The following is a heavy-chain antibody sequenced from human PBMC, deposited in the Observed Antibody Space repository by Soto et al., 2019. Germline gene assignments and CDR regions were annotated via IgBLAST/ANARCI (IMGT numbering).Heavy chain of an antibody. Sequence: EVQLVETGGGLVQPGGSLRLSCTASGFTFSNYWMTWVRQAPGKGLEWVANIKQDGSEKYYVDSVKGRFTISRDNAKNSLYLQINSLRAEDTAVYYCARDLTWNDFMYWGQGTLVTVSS. J-gene: IGHJ4*02. CDR1: GFTFSNYW. CDR2: IKQDGSEK. D-gene: IGHD1-1*01. CDR3: ARDLTWNDFMY. V-gene: IGHV3-7*01.